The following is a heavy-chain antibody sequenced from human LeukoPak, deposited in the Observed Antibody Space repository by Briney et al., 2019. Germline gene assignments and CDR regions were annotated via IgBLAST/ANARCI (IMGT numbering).Heavy chain of an antibody. CDR3: ARVSGGYCSSTSCYATDLDY. D-gene: IGHD2-2*01. V-gene: IGHV3-11*01. CDR1: GFTFSDYY. J-gene: IGHJ4*02. Sequence: PGGSLRLSCAASGFTFSDYYMSWIRQAPGEGLEWVSYISGSGSTIYYADSVKGRFTISRDNAKNSLYLQMNSLRAEDTAVYYCARVSGGYCSSTSCYATDLDYWGQGTLVTVSS. CDR2: ISGSGSTI.